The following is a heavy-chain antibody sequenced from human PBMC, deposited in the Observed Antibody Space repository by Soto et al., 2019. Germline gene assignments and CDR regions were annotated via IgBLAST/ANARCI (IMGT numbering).Heavy chain of an antibody. Sequence: QVHLVQSGAEVKKPGASVKVSCQASGYTFTSYGISWVRQAPGQGLEWMGWISAYSGNTNFAREFRGRVTMTTDTSTGTVYMELGSLTSDDTAVYYCARHAGNLCTIAICDSSLGHNWFDPWGQGTLVTVSS. D-gene: IGHD2-8*01. CDR2: ISAYSGNT. CDR1: GYTFTSYG. V-gene: IGHV1-18*01. CDR3: ARHAGNLCTIAICDSSLGHNWFDP. J-gene: IGHJ5*02.